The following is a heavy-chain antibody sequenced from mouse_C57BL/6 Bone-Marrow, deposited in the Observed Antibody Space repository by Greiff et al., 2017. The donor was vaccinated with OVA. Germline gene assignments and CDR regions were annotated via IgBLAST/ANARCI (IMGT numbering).Heavy chain of an antibody. V-gene: IGHV5-16*01. D-gene: IGHD1-1*01. CDR3: ASVTTVVGFDY. Sequence: EVQVVESEGGLVQPGSSMKLSCTASGFTFSDYYMAWVRQVPEKGLEWVANINYDGSSTYYLDSLKSRFIISRDNAKNILYLQMSSLKSEDTATYYCASVTTVVGFDYWGQGTTLTVSS. CDR2: INYDGSST. J-gene: IGHJ2*01. CDR1: GFTFSDYY.